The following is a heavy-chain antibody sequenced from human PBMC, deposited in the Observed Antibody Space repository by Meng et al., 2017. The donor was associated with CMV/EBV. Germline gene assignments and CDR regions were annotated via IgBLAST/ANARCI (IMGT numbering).Heavy chain of an antibody. CDR2: TYYSGST. V-gene: IGHV4-59*01. J-gene: IGHJ3*02. Sequence: SETLSLTCTVSGGSISSYYWSWIRQPPGKGLEWIGYTYYSGSTNYNPSLKSRVTISVDTSKNQFSLKLSSVTAADTAVYYCARASYYYDSSGPMTDAFDIWGQGTMVTVSS. D-gene: IGHD3-22*01. CDR3: ARASYYYDSSGPMTDAFDI. CDR1: GGSISSYY.